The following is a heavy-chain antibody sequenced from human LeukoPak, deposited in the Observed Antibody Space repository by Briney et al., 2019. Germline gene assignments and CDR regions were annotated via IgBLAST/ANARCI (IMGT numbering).Heavy chain of an antibody. J-gene: IGHJ4*02. CDR1: GYTFTSYY. V-gene: IGHV1-2*02. CDR2: INPNSGGT. Sequence: GASVKVSCKASGYTFTSYYMHWVRQAPGQGLEWMGWINPNSGGTNYARKFQGRVTMTRDTSISTAYMELSRLRSDDTAVYYCARSVGGDSSGYYYYFDYWGQGTLVTVSS. CDR3: ARSVGGDSSGYYYYFDY. D-gene: IGHD3-22*01.